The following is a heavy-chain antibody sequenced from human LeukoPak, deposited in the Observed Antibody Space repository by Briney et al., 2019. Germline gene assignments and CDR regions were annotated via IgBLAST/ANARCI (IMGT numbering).Heavy chain of an antibody. Sequence: PSETLSLTCAVCGGSFRGYYWSWIRQPPGKGLEWIGEINHSGSTNYNPSLKSRVTISVDTSKNQFSLKLSSVTAADTAVYYCARGRFYYGYWGQGTLVTVSS. J-gene: IGHJ4*02. CDR3: ARGRFYYGY. D-gene: IGHD4-17*01. CDR2: INHSGST. CDR1: GGSFRGYY. V-gene: IGHV4-34*01.